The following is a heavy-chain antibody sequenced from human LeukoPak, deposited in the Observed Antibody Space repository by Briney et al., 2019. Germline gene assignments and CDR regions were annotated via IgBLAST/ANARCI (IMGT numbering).Heavy chain of an antibody. D-gene: IGHD3-22*01. CDR3: ARGPYYYDSSGNFDY. CDR1: GDSISSYY. CDR2: IYYSGST. J-gene: IGHJ4*02. V-gene: IGHV4-59*08. Sequence: SETLSLTCTVSGDSISSYYWSWIRQPPGKGLEWIGYIYYSGSTNYNPSLKSRVTISVDTSKNQFSLKLSSVTAADTAVYYCARGPYYYDSSGNFDYWGQGTLVTVSS.